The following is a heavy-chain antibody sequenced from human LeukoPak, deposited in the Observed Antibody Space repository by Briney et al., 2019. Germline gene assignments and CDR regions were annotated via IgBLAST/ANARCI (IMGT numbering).Heavy chain of an antibody. CDR2: IIPIVGTA. V-gene: IGHV1-69*13. CDR3: ASGSYYSPYYYYYYMDV. J-gene: IGHJ6*03. Sequence: SPVKVSCKSSGATFSSYAISWVRQPPGQGLEWMGGIIPIVGTANYAQKFQGRVTITADESTSTAYMELSSLRSEDTAVYYCASGSYYSPYYYYYYMDVWGKGTTVTVSS. CDR1: GATFSSYA. D-gene: IGHD1-26*01.